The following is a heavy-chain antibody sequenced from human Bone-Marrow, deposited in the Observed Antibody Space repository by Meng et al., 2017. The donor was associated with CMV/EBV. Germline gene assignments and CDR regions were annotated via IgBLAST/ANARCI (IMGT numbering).Heavy chain of an antibody. D-gene: IGHD2-2*01. CDR1: TFTSYG. CDR3: ATVLCSTSCHNTGYNWFDP. CDR2: ISAYNGNT. J-gene: IGHJ5*02. Sequence: TFTSYGISWVRQAPGQGLEWMGWISAYNGNTNYAQKLQGRVTMTTDTSTSTAYMELRSLRSEDTAVYYCATVLCSTSCHNTGYNWFDPWGQGTLVTVSS. V-gene: IGHV1-18*01.